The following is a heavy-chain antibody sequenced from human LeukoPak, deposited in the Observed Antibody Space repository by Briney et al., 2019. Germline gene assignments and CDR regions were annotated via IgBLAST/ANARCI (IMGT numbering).Heavy chain of an antibody. V-gene: IGHV1-24*01. D-gene: IGHD3-22*01. CDR1: GYTLTELS. CDR3: ATSSGTMTEYYFDY. CDR2: FDPEDGET. Sequence: ASVKVFCKVSGYTLTELSMHWVRQAPGEGLEWMGGFDPEDGETIYAQKFQGRVTMTEDTSTDTAYMELSSLRSEDTAVYYCATSSGTMTEYYFDYWGQGTLVTVSS. J-gene: IGHJ4*02.